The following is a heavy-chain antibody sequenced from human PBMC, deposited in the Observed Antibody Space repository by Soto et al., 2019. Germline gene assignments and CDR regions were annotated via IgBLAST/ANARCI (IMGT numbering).Heavy chain of an antibody. CDR1: GGSFSGYC. Sequence: PSETLSLTCAVYGGSFSGYCWSWIRQPPGKGLEWIGEINHSGSANYNPSLKSRVTISVDTSKNQFSLKLSSVTAADTAVYYCARGKCGLYSGSYCYYYYGMDVWGQGTTVTVSS. CDR3: ARGKCGLYSGSYCYYYYGMDV. J-gene: IGHJ6*02. CDR2: INHSGSA. V-gene: IGHV4-34*01. D-gene: IGHD1-26*01.